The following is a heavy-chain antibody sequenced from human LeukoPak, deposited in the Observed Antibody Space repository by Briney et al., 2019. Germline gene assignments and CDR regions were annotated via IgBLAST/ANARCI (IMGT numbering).Heavy chain of an antibody. J-gene: IGHJ4*02. CDR3: ARLPSAAGAGTFDY. Sequence: GGSLRLSCAASGFTYSNYWMSWVRQAPGKGLEWVAHIGADVSHRYYVDSVKGRFTMSRDNAKNSLYLQMNSLRVEDTAVYYCARLPSAAGAGTFDYWGQGTLVTVSS. D-gene: IGHD6-13*01. V-gene: IGHV3-7*01. CDR2: IGADVSHR. CDR1: GFTYSNYW.